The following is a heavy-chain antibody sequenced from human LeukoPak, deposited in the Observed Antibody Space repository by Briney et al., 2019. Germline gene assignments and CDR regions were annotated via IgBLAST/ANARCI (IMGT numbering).Heavy chain of an antibody. Sequence: ASVKVSCKASGYTFTSYGISWVRQAPGQGLEWMGWISAYNGNTNYAQKLQGRVTITADESTSTAYMELSSLRSEDTAVYYCAREADYYGSNLDYWGQGTLVTVSS. CDR1: GYTFTSYG. CDR2: ISAYNGNT. V-gene: IGHV1-18*01. J-gene: IGHJ4*02. CDR3: AREADYYGSNLDY. D-gene: IGHD3-10*01.